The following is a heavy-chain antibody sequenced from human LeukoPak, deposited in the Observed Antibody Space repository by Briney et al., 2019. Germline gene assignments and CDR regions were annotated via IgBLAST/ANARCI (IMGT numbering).Heavy chain of an antibody. V-gene: IGHV3-7*01. CDR1: GFTFSSYW. D-gene: IGHD3-10*01. Sequence: PGGSLRLSCAASGFTFSSYWMSWVRQAPGKGLEWVANIKQDGSEKYYVDSVKGRFTISRDNAKNSLYLQMNSLRAEDTAVYYCARGVYPHYYGSGSYYLYFDYWGQGTLVTVSS. CDR2: IKQDGSEK. J-gene: IGHJ4*02. CDR3: ARGVYPHYYGSGSYYLYFDY.